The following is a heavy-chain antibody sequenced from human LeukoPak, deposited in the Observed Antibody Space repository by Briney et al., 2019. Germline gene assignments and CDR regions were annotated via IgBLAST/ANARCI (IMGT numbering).Heavy chain of an antibody. D-gene: IGHD3-16*01. CDR2: VWYDGSNQ. CDR1: GFTFTDSG. Sequence: GGSLRLSCAASGFTFTDSGMHWVRQAPGKGLEWVAIVWYDGSNQYYADSVKGRFTISRDNSKNTLDLQMNSLRAEDTAVYYCAKGGGFDYWGQGTLVTVSS. CDR3: AKGGGFDY. J-gene: IGHJ4*02. V-gene: IGHV3-33*06.